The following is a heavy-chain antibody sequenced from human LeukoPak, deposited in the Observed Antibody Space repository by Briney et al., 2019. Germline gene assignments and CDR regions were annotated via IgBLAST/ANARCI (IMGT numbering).Heavy chain of an antibody. V-gene: IGHV3-23*01. D-gene: IGHD3-22*01. J-gene: IGHJ1*01. CDR2: ISGSGGST. CDR1: GFTFSSYA. CDR3: ASIITLMDVVFS. Sequence: QPGGSLRLSCAASGFTFSSYAMSWVRQAPGKGLEWVSAISGSGGSTYYADSVKGRFTISRDNSKNTLYLQMNSLRAEDTAVYYCASIITLMDVVFSWGQGTLVTVSS.